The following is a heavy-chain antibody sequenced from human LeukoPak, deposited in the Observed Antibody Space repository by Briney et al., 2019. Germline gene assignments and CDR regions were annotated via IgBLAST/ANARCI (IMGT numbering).Heavy chain of an antibody. CDR3: ARDRSEYCSSTSCYTRHGMDV. J-gene: IGHJ6*02. V-gene: IGHV3-23*01. CDR2: ISGSGGST. CDR1: GFTFSSYA. D-gene: IGHD2-2*02. Sequence: PGGSLRLFCAASGFTFSSYAMSWVRQAPGKGLEWVSAISGSGGSTYYADSVKGRFTISRDNSKNTLYLQMNSLRAEDTAVYYCARDRSEYCSSTSCYTRHGMDVWGQGTTVTVSS.